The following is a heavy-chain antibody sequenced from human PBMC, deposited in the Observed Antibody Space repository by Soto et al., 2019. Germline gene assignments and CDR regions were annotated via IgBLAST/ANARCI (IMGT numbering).Heavy chain of an antibody. CDR2: ISSSTGYM. V-gene: IGHV3-21*01. Sequence: EVQLVESGGGLVKPGGSLRLSCAASGFTFSSYSMNWVRQAPGKGLEWVSSISSSTGYMYYADSVKGRFTISRDNAKNSVYLQVKSLRAEDTAVYYCARDFRDGYYFEYWGQGTLVTVSS. CDR1: GFTFSSYS. CDR3: ARDFRDGYYFEY. D-gene: IGHD5-12*01. J-gene: IGHJ4*02.